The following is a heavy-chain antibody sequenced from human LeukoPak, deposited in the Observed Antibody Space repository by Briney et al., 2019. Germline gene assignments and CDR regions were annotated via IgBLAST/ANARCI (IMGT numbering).Heavy chain of an antibody. V-gene: IGHV3-48*04. CDR3: AKDGQLGGSSWFTLYFDY. J-gene: IGHJ4*02. CDR1: GFTFSSYS. CDR2: ISSSSSTI. D-gene: IGHD6-13*01. Sequence: GGSLRLSCAASGFTFSSYSMNWDRQAPGKGLEWVSYISSSSSTIYYADSVKGRFTISRDNAKNSLYLQMNSLRPEDTAVYYCAKDGQLGGSSWFTLYFDYWGQGILVTVSS.